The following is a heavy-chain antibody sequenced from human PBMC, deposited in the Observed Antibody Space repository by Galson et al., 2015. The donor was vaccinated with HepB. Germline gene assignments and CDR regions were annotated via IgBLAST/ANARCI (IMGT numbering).Heavy chain of an antibody. D-gene: IGHD2-15*01. V-gene: IGHV4-34*01. CDR1: GGSFSGYY. Sequence: ETLSLTCAVYGGSFSGYYWSWIRQPPGKGLEWIGEINHSGSTNYNPSLKSRVTISVDTSKNQFSLKLSSVTAADTAVYYCARGYCSGGSCYSGAFDIWGQGTMVTVSS. J-gene: IGHJ3*02. CDR2: INHSGST. CDR3: ARGYCSGGSCYSGAFDI.